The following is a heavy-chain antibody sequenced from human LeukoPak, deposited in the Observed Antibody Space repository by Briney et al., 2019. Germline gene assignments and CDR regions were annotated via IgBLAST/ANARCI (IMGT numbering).Heavy chain of an antibody. J-gene: IGHJ4*02. D-gene: IGHD3/OR15-3a*01. V-gene: IGHV3-23*01. CDR3: ANGLVDGGDYYFDY. Sequence: GGSLRLSCAASGFTFSSYGMSWVRQAPGKGLEWVSAISGSGGNTYYADSVKGRFTISRDNSKNTLYLQMNSLRVEDTAVYYCANGLVDGGDYYFDYWGQGTLVTVSS. CDR1: GFTFSSYG. CDR2: ISGSGGNT.